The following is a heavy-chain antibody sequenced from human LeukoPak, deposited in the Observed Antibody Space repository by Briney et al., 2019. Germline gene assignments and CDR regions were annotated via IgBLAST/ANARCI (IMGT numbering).Heavy chain of an antibody. V-gene: IGHV3-30-3*01. CDR3: ARDAGDIVVVPAAQYNWFDP. J-gene: IGHJ5*02. D-gene: IGHD2-2*01. CDR2: ISYDGSNK. CDR1: GFSFSDNY. Sequence: GGSLRLSCVASGFSFSDNYMNWVRQAPGKGLEWVAVISYDGSNKYYADSVKGRFTISRDNSKNTLYLQMNSLRAEDTAVYYCARDAGDIVVVPAAQYNWFDPWGQGTLVTVSS.